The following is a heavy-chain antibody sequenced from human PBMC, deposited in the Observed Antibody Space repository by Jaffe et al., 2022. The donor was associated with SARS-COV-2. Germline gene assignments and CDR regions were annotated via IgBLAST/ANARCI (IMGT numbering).Heavy chain of an antibody. CDR3: ARGLGLTAAGHTPFDY. CDR2: INHRGST. CDR1: GGSFSGYY. J-gene: IGHJ4*02. D-gene: IGHD6-13*01. V-gene: IGHV4-34*01. Sequence: QVQLQQWGAGLLKPSETLSLTCAVYGGSFSGYYWSWICQPPGKGLEWIGEINHRGSTNYNPSLKTRVTISVDTSKNQFSLKLSSLTAADTAVYYCARGLGLTAAGHTPFDYWGQGILVTVSS.